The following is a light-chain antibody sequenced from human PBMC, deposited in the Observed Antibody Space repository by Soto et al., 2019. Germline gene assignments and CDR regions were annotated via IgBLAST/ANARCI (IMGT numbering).Light chain of an antibody. CDR3: QQYESTPPT. V-gene: IGKV4-1*01. CDR1: QSVLYNSNNKNY. CDR2: WAS. J-gene: IGKJ2*01. Sequence: DIVMTQSPDSLAVSLGERATINCKSRQSVLYNSNNKNYLAWYQQRPGQPPKLLIYWASTRESGVPDRFSGSGSGTDFTLTITSLQAEDVAVYYCQQYESTPPTFGQGTKLEIK.